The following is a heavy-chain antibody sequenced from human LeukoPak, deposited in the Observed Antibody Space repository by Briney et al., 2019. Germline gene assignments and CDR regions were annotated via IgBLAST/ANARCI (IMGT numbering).Heavy chain of an antibody. D-gene: IGHD2-2*01. V-gene: IGHV4-34*01. J-gene: IGHJ4*02. CDR1: GGSFSGYY. Sequence: PSETLSLTCAVYGGSFSGYYWSWIRQPPGKGQEWIGEINHSGSTNYNPSLKSRVTISVDTSKNQFSLKLSSVTAADTAVYYCARQDSIVVVPAAPFDYWGQGTLVTVSS. CDR3: ARQDSIVVVPAAPFDY. CDR2: INHSGST.